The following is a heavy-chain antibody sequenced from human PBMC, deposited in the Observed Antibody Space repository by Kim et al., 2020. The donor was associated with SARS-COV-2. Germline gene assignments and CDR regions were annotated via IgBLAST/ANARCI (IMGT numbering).Heavy chain of an antibody. CDR3: AKVNSNGMDV. V-gene: IGHV3-9*01. J-gene: IGHJ6*02. CDR2: ISWNSGSI. D-gene: IGHD6-13*01. Sequence: GGSLRLSCAASGFTFDDYAMHWVRQAPGKGLEWVSGISWNSGSIGYADSVKGRFTISRDNAKNSLYLQMNSLRAEDTALYYCAKVNSNGMDVWGQGTTVTVSS. CDR1: GFTFDDYA.